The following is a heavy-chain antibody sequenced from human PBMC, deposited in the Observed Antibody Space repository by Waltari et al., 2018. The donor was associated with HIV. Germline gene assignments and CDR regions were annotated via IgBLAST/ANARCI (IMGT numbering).Heavy chain of an antibody. CDR3: ARDGGRSRAFDS. D-gene: IGHD3-16*01. CDR2: INTNTGSP. J-gene: IGHJ4*02. CDR1: GYTFPSNS. Sequence: QVPLFQSASELMKPGASVKVSCKASGYTFPSNSINWLRQAPGQGLEWMGWINTNTGSPMYAQGFTGRFVFSLDTSVSTAFLQISALKADDTAVYFCARDGGRSRAFDSWGQGTLVTVSS. V-gene: IGHV7-4-1*02.